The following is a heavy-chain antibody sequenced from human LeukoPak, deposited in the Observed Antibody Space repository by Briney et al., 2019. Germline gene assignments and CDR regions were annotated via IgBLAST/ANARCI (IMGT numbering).Heavy chain of an antibody. D-gene: IGHD6-19*01. CDR1: GFTVSSNY. CDR3: ARTSSSGWYGN. V-gene: IGHV3-66*01. J-gene: IGHJ4*02. CDR2: IYSGGST. Sequence: PGGSLRLSCAASGFTVSSNYMSWVRQAPGKGLEWISVIYSGGSTYYADSVKGRFTISRDNSKNTLYLQMNSLRAEDTAVYYCARTSSSGWYGNWGQGTLVTVSS.